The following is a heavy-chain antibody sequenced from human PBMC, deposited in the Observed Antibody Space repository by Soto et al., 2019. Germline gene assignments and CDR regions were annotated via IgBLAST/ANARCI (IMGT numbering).Heavy chain of an antibody. CDR3: ARDVLSGGAYPDS. CDR2: ISSGSSYI. V-gene: IGHV3-21*01. D-gene: IGHD3-10*01. CDR1: GFTFSAYT. J-gene: IGHJ5*01. Sequence: GGSLRLSCAASGFTFSAYTMNWVRQAPGKGLEWISSISSGSSYIYYAGSVKGRFTISRDNAKNSLFLQMNSLRADDTAVYYCARDVLSGGAYPDSWGQGTKVTVSS.